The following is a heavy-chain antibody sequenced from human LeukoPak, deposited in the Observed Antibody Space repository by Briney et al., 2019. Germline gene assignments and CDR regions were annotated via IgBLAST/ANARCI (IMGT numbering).Heavy chain of an antibody. CDR1: GYSISSGYY. CDR3: ARHEEGLRLLGFDY. J-gene: IGHJ4*02. CDR2: IYHSGST. V-gene: IGHV4-38-2*01. Sequence: SQTLSLTCAVSGYSISSGYYWGWVRQPPGKGLEWIGSIYHSGSTYYNPSLKSRVTISVDTSKNQFSLNLSSVTAADTAVYFCARHEEGLRLLGFDYWGQGTLVTVSS. D-gene: IGHD5-12*01.